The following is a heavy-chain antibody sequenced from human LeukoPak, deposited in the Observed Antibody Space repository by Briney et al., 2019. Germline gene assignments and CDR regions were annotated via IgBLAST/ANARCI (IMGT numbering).Heavy chain of an antibody. CDR3: ARDPFSAGAEYFQY. CDR2: ISSNGGST. CDR1: RFTFSSYA. Sequence: GGSLRLSCSASRFTFSSYAMHWVRQAPGKGLEYVSAISSNGGSTYYADSVKGRFTISRDNSKNTLYLQMSSLRAEDTAVYYCARDPFSAGAEYFQYWGQGTLVTVSS. J-gene: IGHJ1*01. V-gene: IGHV3-64D*06. D-gene: IGHD6-25*01.